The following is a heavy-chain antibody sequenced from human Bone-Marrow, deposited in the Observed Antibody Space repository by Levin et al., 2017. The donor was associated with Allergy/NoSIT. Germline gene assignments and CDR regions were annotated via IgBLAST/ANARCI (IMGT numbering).Heavy chain of an antibody. J-gene: IGHJ4*02. CDR2: ISVSGGST. CDR1: GFTFSNFV. D-gene: IGHD1-26*01. Sequence: PQASVKVSCVASGFTFSNFVMTWVRQAPGKGLEWVSGISVSGGSTYYADSVKGRFTISRDNSNNILYLQMNSLRADDTALYYCAKGGASFDYWGQGTLVTVSS. V-gene: IGHV3-23*01. CDR3: AKGGASFDY.